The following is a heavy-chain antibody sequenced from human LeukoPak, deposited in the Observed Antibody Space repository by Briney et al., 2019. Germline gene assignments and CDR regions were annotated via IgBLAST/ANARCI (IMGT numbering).Heavy chain of an antibody. D-gene: IGHD2-2*01. Sequence: ASVKVSCKASGGTFRSYGLNWVRQAPGQGLEWMGGIIPILGTAKYAQKLQGRVTITADESTSTAYMELSSLRSEDTAVYYCARGLHCSSSNSCYDYGMDVWGQGTTVTVSS. J-gene: IGHJ6*02. CDR1: GGTFRSYG. V-gene: IGHV1-69*01. CDR2: IIPILGTA. CDR3: ARGLHCSSSNSCYDYGMDV.